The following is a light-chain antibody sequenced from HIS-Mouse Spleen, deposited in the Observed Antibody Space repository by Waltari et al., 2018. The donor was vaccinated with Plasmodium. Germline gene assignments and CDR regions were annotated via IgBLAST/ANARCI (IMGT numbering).Light chain of an antibody. CDR2: GNS. J-gene: IGLJ2*01. CDR1: SSNIGAVYD. Sequence: QSVLTQPPSVSGAPGQRVTISCTGSSSNIGAVYDVHWYQQLPGPAPKLHFYGNSNRPSGVPDRFSGSKSGTSASLAITGLQAEDEADYYCQSYDSSLSGVVFGGGTKLTVL. V-gene: IGLV1-40*01. CDR3: QSYDSSLSGVV.